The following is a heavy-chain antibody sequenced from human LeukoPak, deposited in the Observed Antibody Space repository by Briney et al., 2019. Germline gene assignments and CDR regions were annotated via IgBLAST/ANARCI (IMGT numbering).Heavy chain of an antibody. J-gene: IGHJ4*02. CDR2: IYSGGDT. Sequence: PGGSLRLSCAASGLTVSSNYMNWVRQAPGKGLEWVSGIYSGGDTYYADSVKGRFTISRDISKNTLYLQMNSLRAEDTAVYYCARGGTVAGNPGLFDYRGQGTLVTVSS. D-gene: IGHD6-19*01. CDR3: ARGGTVAGNPGLFDY. CDR1: GLTVSSNY. V-gene: IGHV3-53*01.